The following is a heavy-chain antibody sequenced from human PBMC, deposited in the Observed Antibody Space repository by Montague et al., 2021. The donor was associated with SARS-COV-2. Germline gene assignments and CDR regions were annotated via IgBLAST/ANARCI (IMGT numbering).Heavy chain of an antibody. V-gene: IGHV4-61*02. CDR3: ARDLAPYYGSGSYYNPIDAFDI. D-gene: IGHD3-10*01. CDR1: GGSISSGSYY. J-gene: IGHJ3*02. Sequence: TLSLTCTVSGGSISSGSYYWSWIRQPAGKGLEWIGRIYTSGSTNYNPSLKSRVTISVDTSKNQFSLKLSSVTVADTAVYYCARDLAPYYGSGSYYNPIDAFDIWGQGTMVTVSS. CDR2: IYTSGST.